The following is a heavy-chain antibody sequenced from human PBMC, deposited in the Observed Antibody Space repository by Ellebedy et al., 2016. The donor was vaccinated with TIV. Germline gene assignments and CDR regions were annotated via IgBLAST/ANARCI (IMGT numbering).Heavy chain of an antibody. Sequence: GESLKISCASSYFAFDPDWMTWVRPAPGKGLEWVANINQEGSDKSYVDSVKGRCTISRDYAKSSLYQQMSSLRAEDTAVYFCARRSTDFAFDSWGQGTLVTVSS. V-gene: IGHV3-7*03. J-gene: IGHJ4*02. D-gene: IGHD3/OR15-3a*01. CDR2: INQEGSDK. CDR3: ARRSTDFAFDS. CDR1: YFAFDPDW.